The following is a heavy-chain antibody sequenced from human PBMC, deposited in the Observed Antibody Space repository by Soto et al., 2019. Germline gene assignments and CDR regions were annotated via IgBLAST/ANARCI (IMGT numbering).Heavy chain of an antibody. V-gene: IGHV1-18*04. CDR1: GYTFTSYG. Sequence: ASVKVSCQASGYTFTSYGISWVRQAPGQGLEWMGLISAYNGNTNYAQKLQGRVTMTTDTSTSTAYMELRSLRSDDTAVYYCARGGGIAVAGRDFDYWGQGTLVTVSS. CDR3: ARGGGIAVAGRDFDY. CDR2: ISAYNGNT. J-gene: IGHJ4*02. D-gene: IGHD6-19*01.